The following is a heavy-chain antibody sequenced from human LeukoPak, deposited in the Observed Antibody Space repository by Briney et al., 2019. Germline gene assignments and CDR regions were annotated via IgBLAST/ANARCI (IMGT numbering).Heavy chain of an antibody. V-gene: IGHV3-74*01. D-gene: IGHD1-26*01. J-gene: IGHJ4*02. Sequence: PGGSLRLSCAASGITVSTFWMHWVRQTPGEGRVWFSRINTDGSLPDYADSVDSRFTISRDKAKNLLYQQMNDLRAEDTDVYYCVTDRYSDRALGVWGQATLVTVSS. CDR1: GITVSTFW. CDR3: VTDRYSDRALGV. CDR2: INTDGSLP.